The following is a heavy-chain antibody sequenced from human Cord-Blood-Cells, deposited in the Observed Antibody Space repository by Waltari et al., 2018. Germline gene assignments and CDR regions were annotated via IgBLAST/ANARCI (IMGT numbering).Heavy chain of an antibody. D-gene: IGHD6-6*01. CDR1: GFSLSTSGVG. V-gene: IGHV2-5*02. CDR2: IYWDDDK. J-gene: IGHJ6*02. Sequence: QITLKESGPTLVKPTQTLTLTCTFSGFSLSTSGVGVGWIRQPPGKALEWLALIYWDDDKRYSPTLKSRLTITKDTSKNQVVLTMTNMDHVDTATYYCARSSSSWYYYYGMDVWGQGTTVTVSS. CDR3: ARSSSSWYYYYGMDV.